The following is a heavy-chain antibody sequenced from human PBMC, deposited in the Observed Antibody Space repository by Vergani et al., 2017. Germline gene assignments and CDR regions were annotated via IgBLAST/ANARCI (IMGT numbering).Heavy chain of an antibody. CDR3: AKSSSSLYYYYYRDV. J-gene: IGHJ6*03. CDR2: ISWNSGSI. Sequence: EVQLVESGGGLVQPGRSLRLSCAASGFTFDDYAMHWVRQAPGKGLEWVSGISWNSGSIGYADSVKGRFTISRDNAKNSLYLQMNSLRAEDTALYYCAKSSSSLYYYYYRDVWGKGP. V-gene: IGHV3-9*01. D-gene: IGHD6-6*01. CDR1: GFTFDDYA.